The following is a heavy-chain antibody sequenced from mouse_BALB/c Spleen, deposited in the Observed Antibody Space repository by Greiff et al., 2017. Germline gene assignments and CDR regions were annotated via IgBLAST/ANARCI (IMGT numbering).Heavy chain of an antibody. CDR2: IFPGTGTT. CDR1: GYTFTSYW. J-gene: IGHJ1*01. Sequence: VQLQQSGAELVKPGASVKLSCKTSGYTFTSYWIQWVKQRPGQGLGWIGEIFPGTGTTYYNEKFKGKATLTIDTSSSTAYMQLSSLTSEDSAVYFCVRAHGGYFDVWGAGTTVTVSS. V-gene: IGHV1S132*01. CDR3: VRAHGGYFDV.